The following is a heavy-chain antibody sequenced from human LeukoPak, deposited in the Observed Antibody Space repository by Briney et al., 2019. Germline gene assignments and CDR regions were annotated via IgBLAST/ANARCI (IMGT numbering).Heavy chain of an antibody. Sequence: SVKVSCKASGGTFSSYAISWVRQAPGQVLEWMGGIIPILGTANYAQKFQGRVTITADESTSTAYMELSSLRSEDTAVYYCARGVTIFGVLTTRLPFDPWGQGTLVTVSS. CDR2: IIPILGTA. CDR1: GGTFSSYA. CDR3: ARGVTIFGVLTTRLPFDP. D-gene: IGHD3-3*01. J-gene: IGHJ5*02. V-gene: IGHV1-69*13.